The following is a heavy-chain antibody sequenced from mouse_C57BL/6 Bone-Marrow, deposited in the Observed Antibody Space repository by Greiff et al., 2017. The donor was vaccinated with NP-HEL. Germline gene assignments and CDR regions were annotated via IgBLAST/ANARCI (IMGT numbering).Heavy chain of an antibody. J-gene: IGHJ2*01. CDR3: TRYYLDY. CDR1: GFNIKDYY. V-gene: IGHV14-1*01. Sequence: SGAELVRPGASVKLSCTASGFNIKDYYMHWVKQRPEQGLEWIGRIDPEDGDTEYAPKFQGKATMTVDTSSNTAYLQLSSLTSEDTAVYYCTRYYLDYWGQGTTLTVSS. CDR2: IDPEDGDT.